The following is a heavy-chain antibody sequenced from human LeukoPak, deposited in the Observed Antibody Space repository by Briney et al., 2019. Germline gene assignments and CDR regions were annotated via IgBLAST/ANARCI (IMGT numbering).Heavy chain of an antibody. J-gene: IGHJ4*02. V-gene: IGHV3-7*01. CDR2: IKQDGSEK. D-gene: IGHD5-18*01. CDR1: GFTFSNYW. CDR3: ARDRAKTAMVEYYFDY. Sequence: PGGSLRLSCVASGFTFSNYWMSWVRQPPGKGLEWVANIKQDGSEKYYVDSVKGRFTISRDNAKNSLYLQMNSLRAEDTAVYYCARDRAKTAMVEYYFDYWGQGTLVTVSS.